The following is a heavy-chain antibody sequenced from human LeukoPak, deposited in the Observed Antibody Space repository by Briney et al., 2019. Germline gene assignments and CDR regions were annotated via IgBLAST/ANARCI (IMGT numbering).Heavy chain of an antibody. CDR1: GFTFSDFY. V-gene: IGHV3-11*04. CDR2: IRSSGSTI. CDR3: AKVPSGCYACDFDY. J-gene: IGHJ4*02. Sequence: GGSLRLSCAASGFTFSDFYMSWIRQAPGKGLEWVAYIRSSGSTISYADSVKGRFTISRDNAKNSLYLQTNSLRAEDTAVYYCAKVPSGCYACDFDYWGQGTLVTVSS. D-gene: IGHD2-2*01.